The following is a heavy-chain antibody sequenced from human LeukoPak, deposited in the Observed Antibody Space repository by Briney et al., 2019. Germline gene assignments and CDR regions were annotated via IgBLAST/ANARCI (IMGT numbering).Heavy chain of an antibody. V-gene: IGHV1-69*01. CDR2: IIPIFGTA. D-gene: IGHD3-10*01. CDR3: ARAEVRGVIITSWFDP. Sequence: SVNVSFKASGGTFSIYAISWVRQAPGQGREWMGGIIPIFGTANYAQKFQGRVTITADESTSTAYMELSSLRSEDTAVYYCARAEVRGVIITSWFDPWGQGTLVTVSS. J-gene: IGHJ5*02. CDR1: GGTFSIYA.